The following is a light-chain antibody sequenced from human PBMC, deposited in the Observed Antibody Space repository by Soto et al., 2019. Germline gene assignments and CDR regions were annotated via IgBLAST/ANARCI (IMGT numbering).Light chain of an antibody. CDR1: QSVASY. Sequence: EIVLTQSPATLSLSPGERATLSCRASQSVASYLAWYQHRPGQAPRLLIYDASNRATGIPARFSGSESGTDFTLTISSLEPEDFAVYYCQQRSKSITFGQGTRLEIK. J-gene: IGKJ5*01. CDR2: DAS. V-gene: IGKV3-11*01. CDR3: QQRSKSIT.